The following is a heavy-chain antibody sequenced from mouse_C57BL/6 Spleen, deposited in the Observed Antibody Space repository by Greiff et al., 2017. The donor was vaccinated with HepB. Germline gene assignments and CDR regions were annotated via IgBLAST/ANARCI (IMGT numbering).Heavy chain of an antibody. J-gene: IGHJ4*01. V-gene: IGHV1-66*01. Sequence: VKLQQSGPELVKPGASVKISCKASGYSFTSYYIHWVKQRPGQGLEWIGWIYPGSGNTKYNEKFKGKATLTADTSSSTAYMQLSSLTSEDSAVYYCAREGNYDYDVDGTMDYWGQGTSVTVSS. CDR3: AREGNYDYDVDGTMDY. D-gene: IGHD2-4*01. CDR2: IYPGSGNT. CDR1: GYSFTSYY.